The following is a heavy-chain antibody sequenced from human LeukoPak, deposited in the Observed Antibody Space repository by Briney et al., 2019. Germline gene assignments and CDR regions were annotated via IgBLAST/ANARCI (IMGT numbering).Heavy chain of an antibody. D-gene: IGHD6-19*01. Sequence: PSETLSLTCAVYGGSFSGYYWSWIRQPPGKGLEWIGEINHSGSTNYNPSLKSRVTISVDTSKNQFSLKLSSVTAADTAVYYCAISAVAGTGFDYWGQGTLVTVSS. CDR1: GGSFSGYY. J-gene: IGHJ4*02. CDR2: INHSGST. CDR3: AISAVAGTGFDY. V-gene: IGHV4-34*01.